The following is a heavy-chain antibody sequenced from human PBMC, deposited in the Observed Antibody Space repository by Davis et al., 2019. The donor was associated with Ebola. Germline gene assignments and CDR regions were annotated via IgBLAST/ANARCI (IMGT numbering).Heavy chain of an antibody. J-gene: IGHJ6*02. CDR3: ARSSIAARPGYYYGMDV. D-gene: IGHD6-6*01. V-gene: IGHV3-33*08. CDR2: IWYDGSNK. CDR1: GFTFSSYA. Sequence: GGSLRLSCAASGFTFSSYAMHWVRQAPGKGLEWVAVIWYDGSNKYYADSVKGRFTISRDNSKNTLYLQMNSLRAEDTAVYYCARSSIAARPGYYYGMDVWGQGTTVTVSS.